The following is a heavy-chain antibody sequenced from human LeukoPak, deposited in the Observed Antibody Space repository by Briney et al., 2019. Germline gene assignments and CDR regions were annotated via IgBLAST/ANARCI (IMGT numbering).Heavy chain of an antibody. CDR2: IIPIFDTT. Sequence: SVKVSCKASGGTFSSYAISWVRQAPGQGLEWMGGIIPIFDTTNYAQRFQGRVTITADESTSTAYMELSSLRSEDTAVYYCARDTLSVVVPAAIQSTPGHYYYSMDVWGKGTTVTVSS. D-gene: IGHD2-2*01. V-gene: IGHV1-69*13. CDR3: ARDTLSVVVPAAIQSTPGHYYYSMDV. CDR1: GGTFSSYA. J-gene: IGHJ6*04.